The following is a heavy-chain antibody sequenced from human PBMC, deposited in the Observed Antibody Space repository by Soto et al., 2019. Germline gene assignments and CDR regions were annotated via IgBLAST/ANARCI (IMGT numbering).Heavy chain of an antibody. J-gene: IGHJ4*02. V-gene: IGHV3-74*01. CDR1: GFSFSSNW. CDR3: ATDRGSRWYNYCEY. CDR2: INLYGRTT. Sequence: WVSLRLSCAASGFSFSSNWMHWVRQAPGKGLVWVSRINLYGRTTNYADSVKGRFTISRDNAKNTRYLQMNTLRAEDTAIYYCATDRGSRWYNYCEYSGQQSRVSASS. D-gene: IGHD6-19*01.